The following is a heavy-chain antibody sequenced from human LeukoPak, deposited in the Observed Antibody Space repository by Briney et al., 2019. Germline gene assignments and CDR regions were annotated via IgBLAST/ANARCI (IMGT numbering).Heavy chain of an antibody. V-gene: IGHV3-23*01. CDR2: ISGSGGST. D-gene: IGHD3-10*01. Sequence: PGGSLRLSCAASGFTFSSYAMSWVRQAPGKGLEWVSVISGSGGSTYYADSVKGRFTISRDNSKNTLYLQMNSLRAEDTAVYYCAKDEDILWCGELLFADAPPVPNYYYYYGMDVWGQGTTVTVSS. CDR1: GFTFSSYA. J-gene: IGHJ6*02. CDR3: AKDEDILWCGELLFADAPPVPNYYYYYGMDV.